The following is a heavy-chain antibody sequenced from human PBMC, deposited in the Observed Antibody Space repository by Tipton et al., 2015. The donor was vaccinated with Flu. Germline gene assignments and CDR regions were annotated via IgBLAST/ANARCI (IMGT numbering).Heavy chain of an antibody. V-gene: IGHV4-39*06. CDR3: ARDGRLARNIRGYFDL. CDR1: GGSISSSSYY. D-gene: IGHD1-26*01. J-gene: IGHJ2*01. CDR2: IYYSGST. Sequence: TLSLTCTVSGGSISSSSYYWGWIRQPPGKGLEWIGSIYYSGSTYYNPSLKSRVTISVDTSKNQFPLKLSSVTAADTAVYYCARDGRLARNIRGYFDLWGRGTLVTVSS.